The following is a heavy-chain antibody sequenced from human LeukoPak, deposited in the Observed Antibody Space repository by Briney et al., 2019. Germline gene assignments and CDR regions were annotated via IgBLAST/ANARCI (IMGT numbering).Heavy chain of an antibody. CDR2: IHYSGTT. V-gene: IGHV4-39*01. D-gene: IGHD1-1*01. J-gene: IGHJ4*02. Sequence: SETLSLTCTVSGGSISDGTYYWGWIRQPPGKGLEWIGTIHYSGTTHYNRSLKSRVTLSVDTSKNQFSLRQSSVTAADTAVYYCARRTTESYSDYWGQGTLVTVST. CDR1: GGSISDGTYY. CDR3: ARRTTESYSDY.